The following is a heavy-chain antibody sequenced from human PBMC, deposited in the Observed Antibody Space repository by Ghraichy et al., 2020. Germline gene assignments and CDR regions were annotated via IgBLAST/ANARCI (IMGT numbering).Heavy chain of an antibody. J-gene: IGHJ3*02. D-gene: IGHD4-17*01. CDR3: ARGESMTTVTTKRPDAFDI. CDR1: GYTFTGYY. CDR2: INPNSGGT. V-gene: IGHV1-2*02. Sequence: ASVKVSCKASGYTFTGYYMHWVRQAPGQGLEWMGWINPNSGGTNYAQKFQGRVTMTRDTSISTAYMELSRLRSDDTAVYYCARGESMTTVTTKRPDAFDIWGQGRMVTVSS.